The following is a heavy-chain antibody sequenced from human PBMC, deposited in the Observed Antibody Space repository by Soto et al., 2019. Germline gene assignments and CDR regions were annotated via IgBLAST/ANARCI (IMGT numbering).Heavy chain of an antibody. J-gene: IGHJ4*02. Sequence: GGSLRLSCAASGFTFSSYAMSWVRQAPGKGLEWVSAISGSGGSTYYADSVKGRFTISRDNSKNTLSLQMNSLRAEDTAVYYCAKVVITFGGVIQSFDYWGQGTLVTVSS. V-gene: IGHV3-23*01. D-gene: IGHD3-16*02. CDR2: ISGSGGST. CDR3: AKVVITFGGVIQSFDY. CDR1: GFTFSSYA.